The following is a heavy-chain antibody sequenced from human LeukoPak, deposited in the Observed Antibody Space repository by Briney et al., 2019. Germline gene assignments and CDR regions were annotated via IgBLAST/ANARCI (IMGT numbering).Heavy chain of an antibody. CDR1: GYSIGRTYH. CDR2: IYHSGST. CDR3: ARASIFGVIRTFFNWFDP. V-gene: IGHV4-38-2*02. J-gene: IGHJ5*02. Sequence: PSETLSLTCSVTGYSIGRTYHWGWIRQPPGKGLEWIGIIYHSGSTYYNPSLKSRVTISVDTSNNQFSLKLSSVTAADTAVYFCARASIFGVIRTFFNWFDPWGQGTLVTVSS. D-gene: IGHD3-3*01.